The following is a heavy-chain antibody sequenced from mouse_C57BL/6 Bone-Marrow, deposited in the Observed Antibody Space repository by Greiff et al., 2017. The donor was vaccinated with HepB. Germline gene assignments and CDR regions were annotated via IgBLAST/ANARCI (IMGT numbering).Heavy chain of an antibody. D-gene: IGHD2-5*01. Sequence: EVNVVESGGDLVKPGGSLKLSCAASGFTFSSYGMSWVRQTPDKRLEWVATISSGGSYTYYPDSVKGRFTISRDNAKNTRYLQMSSLKSEDTAMYYCASLYYSNYLYYWGQGTTRTVSS. V-gene: IGHV5-6*01. J-gene: IGHJ2*01. CDR3: ASLYYSNYLYY. CDR2: ISSGGSYT. CDR1: GFTFSSYG.